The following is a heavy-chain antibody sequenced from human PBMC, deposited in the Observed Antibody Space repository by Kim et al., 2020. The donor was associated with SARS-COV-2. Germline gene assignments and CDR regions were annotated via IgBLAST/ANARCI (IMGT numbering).Heavy chain of an antibody. J-gene: IGHJ6*02. Sequence: SGPTLVNPTQTLTLTCTFSGFSLSTSGMCVSWIRQPPGKALEWLALIDWDDDKYYSTSLKTRLTISKDTSKNQVVLTMTNMDPVDTATYYCARIRYSSRRGSYGMDVWGQGTTVTVSS. V-gene: IGHV2-70*01. CDR1: GFSLSTSGMC. D-gene: IGHD6-13*01. CDR3: ARIRYSSRRGSYGMDV. CDR2: IDWDDDK.